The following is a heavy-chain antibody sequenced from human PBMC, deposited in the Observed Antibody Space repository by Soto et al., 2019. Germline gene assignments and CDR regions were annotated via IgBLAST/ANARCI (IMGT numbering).Heavy chain of an antibody. J-gene: IGHJ6*02. D-gene: IGHD3-10*01. CDR2: LDGAGGST. CDR3: AAPRDEYGSGVSWFTYGMDI. CDR1: GFTFSDFA. Sequence: GGSLRLSCLASGFTFSDFAMTWVRHVPGRGLEWVASLDGAGGSTYYAESVRGRFSISRDNSQNTLFLQMKRLTVDDTAIYYCAAPRDEYGSGVSWFTYGMDIWGQGTTLTVS. V-gene: IGHV3-23*01.